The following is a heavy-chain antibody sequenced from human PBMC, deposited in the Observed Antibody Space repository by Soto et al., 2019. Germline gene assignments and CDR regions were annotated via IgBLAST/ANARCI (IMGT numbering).Heavy chain of an antibody. D-gene: IGHD3-10*01. CDR2: INHSGST. CDR1: GGSFSGYY. CDR3: ARGGGGSGSYYPTYYYYYGMDV. Sequence: PSETLSLTCAVYGGSFSGYYWSWIRQPPGKGLEWIGEINHSGSTNYNPSLKSRVTISVDTSKNQFSLKLSSVTAADTAVYYCARGGGGSGSYYPTYYYYYGMDVWGQGTTVTVSS. J-gene: IGHJ6*02. V-gene: IGHV4-34*01.